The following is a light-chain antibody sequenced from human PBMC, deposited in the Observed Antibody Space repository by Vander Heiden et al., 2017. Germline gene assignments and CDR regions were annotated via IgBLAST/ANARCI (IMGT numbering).Light chain of an antibody. Sequence: DIVMTQSPLSLPVTPGEPASISCRSSQSLLHSNGYNYLDWYLQKPGQSPQLLIYLGSNRVSGVPDTFRGSGSGTDFTLKISRVEAEDVGVYYCRQSLQNPLTFGGGTKVEIK. J-gene: IGKJ4*01. CDR2: LGS. CDR3: RQSLQNPLT. V-gene: IGKV2-28*01. CDR1: QSLLHSNGYNY.